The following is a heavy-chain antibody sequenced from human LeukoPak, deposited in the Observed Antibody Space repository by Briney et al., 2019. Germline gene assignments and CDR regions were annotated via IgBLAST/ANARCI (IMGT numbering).Heavy chain of an antibody. Sequence: SETLSLTCTVSGASISDYYWSWIRQPPGKGLEWIGYIYYSGSSNYNPSLKSRVTISVDTSKNQFSLKLGSVTAADTAVYYCARARASGYYGAVDYWGQGTLVTVSS. CDR3: ARARASGYYGAVDY. CDR2: IYYSGSS. CDR1: GASISDYY. J-gene: IGHJ4*02. V-gene: IGHV4-59*01. D-gene: IGHD3-22*01.